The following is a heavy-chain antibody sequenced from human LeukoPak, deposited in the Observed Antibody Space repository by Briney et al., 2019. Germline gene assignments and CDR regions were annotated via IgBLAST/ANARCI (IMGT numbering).Heavy chain of an antibody. J-gene: IGHJ4*02. D-gene: IGHD5-18*01. CDR2: IYYSGST. CDR3: ARAMQLWLPHGYYFDY. V-gene: IGHV4-39*01. Sequence: SETLSLTCTVSGGSISSSSYYWGWIRQPPGKGLEWIGSIYYSGSTYYNPSLKSRVTISVDTSKNQFSLKLSSVTAADTAVYYCARAMQLWLPHGYYFDYWGQGTLVTVSS. CDR1: GGSISSSSYY.